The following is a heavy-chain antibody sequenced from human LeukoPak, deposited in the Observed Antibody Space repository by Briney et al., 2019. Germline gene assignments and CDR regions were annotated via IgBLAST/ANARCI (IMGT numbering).Heavy chain of an antibody. V-gene: IGHV4-59*10. D-gene: IGHD3-3*01. CDR1: GGSISSYY. CDR3: ARLPYDFWSGYYVRPSNYYYMDV. J-gene: IGHJ6*03. Sequence: SETLSLTCAVYGGSISSYYWSWIRQPAGKGLEWIGRIYTSGSTNYNPSLKSRVTMSVDTSKNQFSLKLSSVTAADTAVYYCARLPYDFWSGYYVRPSNYYYMDVWGKGTTVTVSS. CDR2: IYTSGST.